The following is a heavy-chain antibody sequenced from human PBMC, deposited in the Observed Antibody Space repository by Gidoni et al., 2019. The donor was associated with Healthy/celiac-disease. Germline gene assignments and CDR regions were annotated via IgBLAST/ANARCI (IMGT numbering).Heavy chain of an antibody. CDR2: IRWNSGSI. CDR3: AKDTVYGSNSYYYGMDV. CDR1: GFTFYDYA. D-gene: IGHD2-8*01. V-gene: IGHV3-9*01. J-gene: IGHJ6*02. Sequence: EVQLVESGGGLVQPGRSLRLSCAASGFTFYDYAMHWVRQAPGKGLEWVSGIRWNSGSIGYADSVKGRFTISRDNAKNSLYLQMNSLRAEDTALYYCAKDTVYGSNSYYYGMDVWGQGTTVTVSS.